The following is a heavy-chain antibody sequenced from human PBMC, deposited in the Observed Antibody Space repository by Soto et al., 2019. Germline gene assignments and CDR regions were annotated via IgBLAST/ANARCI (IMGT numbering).Heavy chain of an antibody. CDR1: GGSISSSSYY. CDR3: ARHSRQWLDNWFDP. V-gene: IGHV4-39*01. D-gene: IGHD6-19*01. CDR2: IYYSGST. Sequence: SETLSLTCTVSGGSISSSSYYWGWIRQPPGKGLEWIGSIYYSGSTYYNPSLKSRVTISVDTSKNQFSLKLSSVTAADTAVYYCARHSRQWLDNWFDPWGQGTLVTVSS. J-gene: IGHJ5*02.